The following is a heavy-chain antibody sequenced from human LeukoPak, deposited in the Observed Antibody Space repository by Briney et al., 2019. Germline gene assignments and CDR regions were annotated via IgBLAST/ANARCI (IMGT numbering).Heavy chain of an antibody. V-gene: IGHV4-30-2*01. Sequence: SQTLSLTCTVFGGSISSGGYYWSWIRQPPGKGLEWIGYIYHSGSTYYNPSLKSRVTISVDRSKNQFSLKLSSVTAADTAVYYCARDPNGDYIGAFDMCGQGTKVTVSS. CDR2: IYHSGST. CDR1: GGSISSGGYY. CDR3: ARDPNGDYIGAFDM. J-gene: IGHJ3*02. D-gene: IGHD4-17*01.